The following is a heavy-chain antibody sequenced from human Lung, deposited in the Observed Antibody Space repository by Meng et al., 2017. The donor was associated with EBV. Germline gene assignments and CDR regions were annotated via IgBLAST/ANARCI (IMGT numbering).Heavy chain of an antibody. J-gene: IGHJ2*01. D-gene: IGHD3-22*01. CDR1: VGSISSGHYY. CDR3: ARGYYDSSGYGYWYFDL. Sequence: VQPHASSARVVQPSQTLSLTCTGSVGSISSGHYYWSWIRQPPGKGLEWIGYLYYSVSTYYNPSLKSRVTISVDTSKNQFSLKLSSVTAADTAVYYCARGYYDSSGYGYWYFDLWGRGTLVTVSS. CDR2: LYYSVST. V-gene: IGHV4-30-4*01.